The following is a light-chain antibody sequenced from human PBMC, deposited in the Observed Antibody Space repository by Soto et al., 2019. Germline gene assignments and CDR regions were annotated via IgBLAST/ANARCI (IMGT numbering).Light chain of an antibody. J-gene: IGLJ2*01. V-gene: IGLV1-40*01. CDR3: QTYDSSLSGVV. CDR2: GNS. CDR1: SSNIGAGYD. Sequence: QSVLTQPPSVSGAPGQRVTISFTGSSSNIGAGYDVQWYQKLPGTAPKLLISGNSNRPSGVPDRFSGSKSGTSASLAITGLQAEDEADYYCQTYDSSLSGVVFGGGTQLTVL.